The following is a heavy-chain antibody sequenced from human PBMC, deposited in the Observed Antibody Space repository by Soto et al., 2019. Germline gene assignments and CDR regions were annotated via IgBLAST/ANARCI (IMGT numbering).Heavy chain of an antibody. CDR2: NNSDGTRT. V-gene: IGHV3-74*01. CDR1: GFTFTNYW. CDR3: ARVATGSYDWFDP. J-gene: IGHJ5*02. Sequence: EVQLVESGGGLVQPGGSLRLSCAASGFTFTNYWMHCVRQAPGKGLVWVSRNNSDGTRTTYAYSVKGRFTISRDNAQNTLYLQMNSLRAEDTAVYYCARVATGSYDWFDPWGQGTLVTVSS. D-gene: IGHD1-26*01.